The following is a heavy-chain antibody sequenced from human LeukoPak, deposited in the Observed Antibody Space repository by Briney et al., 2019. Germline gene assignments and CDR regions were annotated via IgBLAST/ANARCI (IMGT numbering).Heavy chain of an antibody. Sequence: SETLSLTCTVSGGSISSGGYYWSWIRQPPGKGPEWIGYIYHSGSTYYNPSLKSRVTISVDRSKNQFSLKLSSVTAADTAVYYCARGTDMYSSSAYFDYWGQGTLVTVSS. CDR2: IYHSGST. CDR3: ARGTDMYSSSAYFDY. J-gene: IGHJ4*02. D-gene: IGHD6-6*01. V-gene: IGHV4-30-2*01. CDR1: GGSISSGGYY.